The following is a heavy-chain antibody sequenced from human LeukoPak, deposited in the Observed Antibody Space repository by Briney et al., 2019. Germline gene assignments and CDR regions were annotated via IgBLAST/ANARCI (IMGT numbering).Heavy chain of an antibody. Sequence: SETLSLTCTVSGGSISSYYWSWIRQPPGKGLEWIGYIYTSGSTNYNPSLKSRVTISVDTSKNQFSLKLSSVTAADTAVYYCARLGRVLYWYFDLWGRGTLVPVSS. CDR1: GGSISSYY. CDR3: ARLGRVLYWYFDL. D-gene: IGHD2-15*01. CDR2: IYTSGST. J-gene: IGHJ2*01. V-gene: IGHV4-4*09.